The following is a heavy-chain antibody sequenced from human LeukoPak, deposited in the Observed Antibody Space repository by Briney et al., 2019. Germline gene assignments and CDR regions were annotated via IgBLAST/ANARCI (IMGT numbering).Heavy chain of an antibody. J-gene: IGHJ4*02. D-gene: IGHD3-16*01. CDR3: ARDPGLGVFNY. CDR1: GYTFTSYA. Sequence: ASVKVSCKASGYTFTSYAMHWVRQAPGQRLEWMGWINAGNGNTKYSQKFQGRVTITRDTSASTAYMELSSLRSDDTAVYYCARDPGLGVFNYWGQGTLVTVSS. V-gene: IGHV1-3*01. CDR2: INAGNGNT.